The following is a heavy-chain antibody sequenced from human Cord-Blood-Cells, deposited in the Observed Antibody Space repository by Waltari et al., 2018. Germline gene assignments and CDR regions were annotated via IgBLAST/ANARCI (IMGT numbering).Heavy chain of an antibody. CDR1: GGTFRSYA. CDR3: ARDISADGVLVTDAFDI. Sequence: QVQLVQSGAEVKKPGSSVKVSCKASGGTFRSYAIRWVRQAPGQGLEWKGGIIPIFGTANYAQKFQGRVTITADESTSTAYMELSSLRSEDTAVYYCARDISADGVLVTDAFDIWGQGTMVTVSS. CDR2: IIPIFGTA. D-gene: IGHD2-8*02. V-gene: IGHV1-69*01. J-gene: IGHJ3*02.